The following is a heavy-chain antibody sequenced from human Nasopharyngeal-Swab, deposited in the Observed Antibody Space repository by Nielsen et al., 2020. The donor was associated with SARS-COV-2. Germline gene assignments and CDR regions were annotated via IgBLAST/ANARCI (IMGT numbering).Heavy chain of an antibody. CDR1: GFTFGDYA. CDR2: IRSKTYGGAP. J-gene: IGHJ3*02. V-gene: IGHV3-49*01. CDR3: ARSVGSFYGQGAFDI. Sequence: GESLKISCTTSGFTFGDYAMSWFRQAPGKGLEWVGFIRSKTYGGAPEYAASVKGRFTLSSDGADLLAYLQMNSLETEDTGVYYCARSVGSFYGQGAFDIWGQGTMVTVSS. D-gene: IGHD1-26*01.